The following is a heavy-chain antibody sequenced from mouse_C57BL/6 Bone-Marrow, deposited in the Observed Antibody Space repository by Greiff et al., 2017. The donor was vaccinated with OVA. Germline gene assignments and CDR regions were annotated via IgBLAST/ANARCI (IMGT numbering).Heavy chain of an antibody. V-gene: IGHV1-18*01. CDR1: GYTFTDYN. CDR2: INPNNGGT. CDR3: ARRYGNYSYAMDY. Sequence: VQLQQSGPELVKPGASVKIPCKASGYTFTDYNMDWVKQSHGKSLEWIGDINPNNGGTIYNQKFKGKATLTVDKSSSTAYMELRSRTSEDTAVYYCARRYGNYSYAMDYWGQGTSVTVSS. J-gene: IGHJ4*01. D-gene: IGHD2-10*02.